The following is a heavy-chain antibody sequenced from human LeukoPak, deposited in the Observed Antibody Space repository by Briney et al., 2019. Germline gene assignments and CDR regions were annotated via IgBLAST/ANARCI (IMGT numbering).Heavy chain of an antibody. CDR2: INHGGST. V-gene: IGHV4-34*01. CDR1: GGSFSGYY. J-gene: IGHJ4*02. D-gene: IGHD3-22*01. CDR3: ASARFTNSSGYYSDY. Sequence: NTSETLSLTCAVYGGSFSGYYWSWIRQPPGKGLEWIGEINHGGSTNYNPSLKSRVTISVDTSKNQFSLKLSSVTAADTAVYYCASARFTNSSGYYSDYWGQGTLVTVSS.